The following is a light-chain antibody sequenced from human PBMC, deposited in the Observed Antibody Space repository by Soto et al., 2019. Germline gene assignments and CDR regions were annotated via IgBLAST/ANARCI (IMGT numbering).Light chain of an antibody. J-gene: IGKJ1*01. V-gene: IGKV3-15*01. Sequence: EIVMTQSPATLSVSPGERATLSCRASQSVSSDLAWYQQKPGQAPSLLIYGASTRASGVPASFSGSGSWTEFTLTISSLRSEDFAVYYCHQYDIPPQTFGPGTKVDIK. CDR1: QSVSSD. CDR3: HQYDIPPQT. CDR2: GAS.